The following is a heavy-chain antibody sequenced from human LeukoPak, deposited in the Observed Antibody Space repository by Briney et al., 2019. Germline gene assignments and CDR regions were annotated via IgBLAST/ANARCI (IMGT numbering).Heavy chain of an antibody. CDR2: INHSGST. Sequence: SETPSLTCAVYGGSFSGYYWSWIRQPPGKGLEWIGEINHSGSTNYNPSLKSRVTISVDTSKNQFSLKLSSVTAADTAVYYCARVLMATYYYDSSPHWGQGTLVTVSS. J-gene: IGHJ4*02. V-gene: IGHV4-34*01. D-gene: IGHD3-22*01. CDR1: GGSFSGYY. CDR3: ARVLMATYYYDSSPH.